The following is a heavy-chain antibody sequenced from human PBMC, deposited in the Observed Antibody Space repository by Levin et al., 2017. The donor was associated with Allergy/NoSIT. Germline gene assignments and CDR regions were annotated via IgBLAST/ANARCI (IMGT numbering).Heavy chain of an antibody. CDR3: ARDLEGFSGYKPYCYTDV. J-gene: IGHJ6*03. CDR2: IYVTGST. V-gene: IGHV4-61*02. CDR1: GASISRGFYY. Sequence: MSSETLSLTCSVSGASISRGFYYWSWIRQPAGEGLEWIGRIYVTGSTTYSPSLKSRVTISLDRSKDQVSLKINSVTAADTAVYYCARDLEGFSGYKPYCYTDVWGKGTTVTVSS. D-gene: IGHD5-12*01.